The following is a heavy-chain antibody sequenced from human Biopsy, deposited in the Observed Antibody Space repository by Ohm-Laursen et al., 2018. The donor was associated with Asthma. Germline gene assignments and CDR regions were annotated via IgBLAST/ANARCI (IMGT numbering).Heavy chain of an antibody. D-gene: IGHD3-3*01. CDR1: GGSISNSNYY. CDR2: SNQGGSP. Sequence: TLSLTCAVSGGSISNSNYYWGWIRQSPGKGLEWIGESNQGGSPTFNPSLKSRVTISRDTSKNQLSLKLRSVTAADTAVYYCAGGPEWYGLDVWGQGTTVTV. V-gene: IGHV4-39*01. CDR3: AGGPEWYGLDV. J-gene: IGHJ6*02.